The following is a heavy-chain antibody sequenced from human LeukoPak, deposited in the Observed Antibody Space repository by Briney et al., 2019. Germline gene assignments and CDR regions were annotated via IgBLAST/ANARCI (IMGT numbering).Heavy chain of an antibody. CDR2: IYSGGST. V-gene: IGHV3-53*01. Sequence: GGSLRLSCAASGFTVSSNYMSWVRQAPGKGLEWVSVIYSGGSTYYADSVKGRFTISRDNLKNTVYFQMNSLRAEDTAAYHCARGSSNAFDIWGQGTMVTVSS. J-gene: IGHJ3*02. CDR3: ARGSSNAFDI. D-gene: IGHD4-11*01. CDR1: GFTVSSNY.